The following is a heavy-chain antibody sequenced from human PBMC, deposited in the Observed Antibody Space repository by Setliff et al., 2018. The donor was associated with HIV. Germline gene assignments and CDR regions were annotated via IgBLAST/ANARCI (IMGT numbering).Heavy chain of an antibody. J-gene: IGHJ4*02. Sequence: ASVKVSCKASGYTFTSYDINWVRQATGQGLEWMGVITPRTGSTTYAQKFQDRVTMTTDTSTNTAYMELRGLRSDDTAIYYCARDRYGSGSYLSYWGQGTLVTVSS. CDR2: ITPRTGST. CDR3: ARDRYGSGSYLSY. D-gene: IGHD3-10*01. V-gene: IGHV1-18*01. CDR1: GYTFTSYD.